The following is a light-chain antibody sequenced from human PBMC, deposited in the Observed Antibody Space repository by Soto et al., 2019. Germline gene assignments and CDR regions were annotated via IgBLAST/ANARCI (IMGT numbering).Light chain of an antibody. CDR1: QSVSTR. Sequence: EIVLTQSPGTLSRSPVERATLTCRASQSVSTRLAWYQQKPGQTPRLLVYGASTRASGIPSRFSGSGSGTEFTLTISSLQSEDFAIYYCQQYNQYPCTFGGGTKVDIK. J-gene: IGKJ4*02. CDR3: QQYNQYPCT. CDR2: GAS. V-gene: IGKV3D-15*01.